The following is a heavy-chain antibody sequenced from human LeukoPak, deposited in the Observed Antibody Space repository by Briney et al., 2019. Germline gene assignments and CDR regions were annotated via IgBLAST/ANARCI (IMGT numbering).Heavy chain of an antibody. J-gene: IGHJ4*02. CDR3: ARTDCGGDCSPEVDYFDY. CDR1: GFTFITFE. Sequence: GGSLRLSCAASGFTFITFEMNWVRQAPGKGLEWVSYISSSGGTIYYADSVKGRFTISRDNAKNSLYLQMNSLRAEDTAVYYCARTDCGGDCSPEVDYFDYWGQGTLVTVSS. V-gene: IGHV3-48*03. CDR2: ISSSGGTI. D-gene: IGHD2-21*02.